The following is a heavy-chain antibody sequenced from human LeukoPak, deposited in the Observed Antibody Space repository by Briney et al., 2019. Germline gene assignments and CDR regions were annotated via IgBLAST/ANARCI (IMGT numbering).Heavy chain of an antibody. CDR1: GGSFSGYY. CDR3: ARGLWFGESRPYYYDY. J-gene: IGHJ4*02. V-gene: IGHV4-34*01. CDR2: INDSGST. Sequence: SKTLSLTCTVYGGSFSGYYWSWIRQPPGKGLEWIGEINDSGSTNYNPSLRSRVTISVDTSMNQFSLKMRSVTAADTADYYCARGLWFGESRPYYYDYWGQGNLVTVST. D-gene: IGHD3-10*01.